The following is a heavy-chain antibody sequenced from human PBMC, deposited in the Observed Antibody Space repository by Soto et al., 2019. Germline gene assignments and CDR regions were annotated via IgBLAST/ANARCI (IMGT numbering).Heavy chain of an antibody. CDR2: ISYDGNNH. CDR3: ARGKGFITGTTEGSWFDT. CDR1: GFTFSSYD. D-gene: IGHD1-20*01. J-gene: IGHJ5*02. V-gene: IGHV3-30-3*01. Sequence: QVQLVNSGGGVVQPGGSLRLSCAASGFTFSSYDMHWVRQAPGKGLEWVAVISYDGNNHYYADSVKGRFTLSRDNSENTLYLQMNSLRADDTAVYHCARGKGFITGTTEGSWFDTWGQLTVLTVSS.